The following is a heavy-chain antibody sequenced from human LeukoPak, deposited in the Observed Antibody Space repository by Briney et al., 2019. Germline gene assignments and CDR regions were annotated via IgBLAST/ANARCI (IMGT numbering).Heavy chain of an antibody. J-gene: IGHJ6*02. CDR2: IYSGGST. V-gene: IGHV3-53*05. CDR3: AKGDSSWYYYYGMDV. CDR1: GFTVSSNY. D-gene: IGHD6-13*01. Sequence: PGGSLRLSCAASGFTVSSNYMSWVRQAPGKGLEWVSVIYSGGSTYYADSVKGRFTISRDNSKNTLYLQMNSLRAEDTAVYYCAKGDSSWYYYYGMDVWGQGTTVTVSS.